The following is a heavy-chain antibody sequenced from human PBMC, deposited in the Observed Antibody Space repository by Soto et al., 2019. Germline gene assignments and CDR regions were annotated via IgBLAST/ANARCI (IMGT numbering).Heavy chain of an antibody. V-gene: IGHV3-23*01. CDR1: GFTFSSYA. Sequence: EVQLLESGGGLVQPGGSLRLSCAASGFTFSSYAMSWVRQAPGKGLEWVSSISGSDGSTYYADSVKGRFTISRDNSKNTLYLQMNSLRAEDTAVYYCAKGEYVNTAMGHFDYWGQGNLVTVSS. J-gene: IGHJ4*02. CDR2: ISGSDGST. CDR3: AKGEYVNTAMGHFDY. D-gene: IGHD5-18*01.